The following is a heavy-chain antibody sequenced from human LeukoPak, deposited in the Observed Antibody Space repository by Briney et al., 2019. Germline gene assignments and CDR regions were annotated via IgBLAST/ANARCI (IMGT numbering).Heavy chain of an antibody. J-gene: IGHJ4*02. CDR2: ISGNGGST. D-gene: IGHD2-2*02. CDR1: GFTFSSYA. V-gene: IGHV3-23*01. Sequence: GGSLRLSCAASGFTFSSYAMSWVRQAPGKGLEWDSGISGNGGSTNYADSVKGRFTISRDNSKNTLYLRMNSLRAEDTAVYYCAKRYCSTTSCYKRYGSGSYFFDYWGQGTLVTVSS. CDR3: AKRYCSTTSCYKRYGSGSYFFDY.